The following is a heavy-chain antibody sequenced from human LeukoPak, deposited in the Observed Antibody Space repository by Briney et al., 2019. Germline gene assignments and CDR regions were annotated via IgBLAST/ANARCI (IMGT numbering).Heavy chain of an antibody. CDR2: INPNSGGT. V-gene: IGHV1-2*02. Sequence: ASVKVSCKASGYTFTGYYMHWVRQAPGQGLEWMGWINPNSGGTNYAQKFQGRVTMTRDTSISTAYMELSRLRSDDTAVYYCARGSGLDLGATHFDYWGQGTLVTVSS. CDR1: GYTFTGYY. J-gene: IGHJ4*02. CDR3: ARGSGLDLGATHFDY. D-gene: IGHD1-26*01.